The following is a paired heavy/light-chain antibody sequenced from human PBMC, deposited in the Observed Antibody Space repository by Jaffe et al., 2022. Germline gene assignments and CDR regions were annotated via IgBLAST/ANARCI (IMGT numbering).Light chain of an antibody. Sequence: DIQMTQSPSSLSASVGDRVTITCQASQDISNYLNWYQQKPGKAPKLLIYDASNLETGVPSRFSGSGSGTDFTFTISSLQPEDIATYYCQQYDNLPPSFGGGTKVEIK. CDR2: DAS. V-gene: IGKV1-33*01. J-gene: IGKJ4*01. CDR1: QDISNY. CDR3: QQYDNLPPS.
Heavy chain of an antibody. Sequence: QVQLQESGPGLVKPSETLSLTCAVSGYSISSGYYWGWIRQPPGKGLEWIGSIYHSGSTYYNPSLKSRVTISVDTSKNQFSLKLSSVTAADTAVYYCARDQAYRIAVAGLFDYWGQGTLVTVSS. J-gene: IGHJ4*02. CDR2: IYHSGST. V-gene: IGHV4-38-2*02. CDR3: ARDQAYRIAVAGLFDY. CDR1: GYSISSGYY. D-gene: IGHD6-19*01.